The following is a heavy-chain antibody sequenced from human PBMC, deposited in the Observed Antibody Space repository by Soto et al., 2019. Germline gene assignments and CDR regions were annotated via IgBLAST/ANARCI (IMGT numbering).Heavy chain of an antibody. J-gene: IGHJ4*02. CDR3: AREFTDYFYY. CDR1: GYTFATYT. CDR2: ISAYNGNT. Sequence: VKVSCKAPGYTFATYTLFWVRQAPGQRLEWMGWISAYNGNTNYAQKLQGRVTMTTDTSTSTAYMELRSLRSDDTAVYYCAREFTDYFYYWGQGTLVIVSS. V-gene: IGHV1-18*01.